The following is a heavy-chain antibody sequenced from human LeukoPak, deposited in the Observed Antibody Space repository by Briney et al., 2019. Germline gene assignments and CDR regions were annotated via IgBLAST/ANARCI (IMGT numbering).Heavy chain of an antibody. Sequence: SQTLSPTCTVSGGSISSGGYYWSWIRQPPGKGLEWIGYIYHSGSTYYNPSLKSRVTISVDRSKNQFSLKLSSVTAADTAVYYCARGRAVRHAFDIWGQGTLVTVSS. CDR3: ARGRAVRHAFDI. D-gene: IGHD3-16*01. V-gene: IGHV4-30-2*01. CDR1: GGSISSGGYY. J-gene: IGHJ4*02. CDR2: IYHSGST.